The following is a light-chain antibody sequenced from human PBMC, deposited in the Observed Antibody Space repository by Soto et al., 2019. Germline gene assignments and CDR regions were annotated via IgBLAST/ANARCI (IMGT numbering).Light chain of an antibody. V-gene: IGKV2-30*01. CDR2: KFS. CDR3: MQGTHWPYT. J-gene: IGKJ2*01. Sequence: DVVMTQSPLSLPVTLGQPASISCRSSQSLLYSDGDTYLIWFHQRPGQSPRRLIYKFSDRDSGVPDRFSGTGSGTDFTLKISRVEAEDVGVYYCMQGTHWPYTFGQGTNLEIK. CDR1: QSLLYSDGDTY.